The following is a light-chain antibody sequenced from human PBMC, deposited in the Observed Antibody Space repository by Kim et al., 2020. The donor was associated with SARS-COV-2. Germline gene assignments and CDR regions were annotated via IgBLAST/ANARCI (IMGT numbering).Light chain of an antibody. J-gene: IGKJ1*01. CDR2: KAS. Sequence: PSTLSASVGDRVTITCRASQSISSWLAWYQQKPGKAPKLLIYKASSLESGVPSRFSGSGSGTEFTLTISSLQPDDFATYYCQQYNSYPTFGQGTKLEI. CDR3: QQYNSYPT. V-gene: IGKV1-5*03. CDR1: QSISSW.